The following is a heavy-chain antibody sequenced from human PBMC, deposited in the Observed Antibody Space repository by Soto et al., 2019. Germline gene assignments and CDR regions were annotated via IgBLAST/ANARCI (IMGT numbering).Heavy chain of an antibody. CDR1: GFTFSNYW. J-gene: IGHJ4*02. V-gene: IGHV3-7*01. CDR2: IKGDASEK. Sequence: PGGSLRLSCAASGFTFSNYWMNWVRQAPGKGLEWVAAIKGDASEKYYVDSVKGRFTISRDNAKNSLYLQMNSLRAEDTAVYYCARVITTIDSYWGQGTLVTVSS. D-gene: IGHD3-10*01. CDR3: ARVITTIDSY.